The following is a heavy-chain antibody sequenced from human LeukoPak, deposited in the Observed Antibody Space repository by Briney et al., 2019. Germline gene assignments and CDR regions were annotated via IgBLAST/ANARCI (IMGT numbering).Heavy chain of an antibody. V-gene: IGHV4-30-4*01. Sequence: SETLSLTCTVSAGSITSHDYYWNWIRQSPGKGLEWIGFIYSGGRTNYNPFLRSRVVISADASKSQITLRVESMTAADTAVYYCVKAPTVAGSYGWFDPWGQGTLVTVSS. J-gene: IGHJ5*02. CDR3: VKAPTVAGSYGWFDP. CDR2: IYSGGRT. CDR1: AGSITSHDYY. D-gene: IGHD5-18*01.